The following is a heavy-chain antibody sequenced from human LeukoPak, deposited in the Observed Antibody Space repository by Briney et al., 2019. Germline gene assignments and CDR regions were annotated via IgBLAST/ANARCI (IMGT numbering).Heavy chain of an antibody. Sequence: PGGSLRLSCAASGFTFSSYGMHWVRQAPGKGLEWVAFIRYDGSNKYYADSVKGRFTISRDNSKNTLYLQMNSLRAEDTAVYYCARGYSSGWYRFDDWGQGTLVTVSS. D-gene: IGHD6-19*01. CDR3: ARGYSSGWYRFDD. V-gene: IGHV3-30*02. CDR1: GFTFSSYG. J-gene: IGHJ4*02. CDR2: IRYDGSNK.